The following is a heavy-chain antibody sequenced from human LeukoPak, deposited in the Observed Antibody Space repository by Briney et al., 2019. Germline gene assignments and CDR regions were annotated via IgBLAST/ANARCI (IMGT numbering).Heavy chain of an antibody. Sequence: ASVKVSCKVSGYTLTELSIHWVRQAPGKGLEWMGGFDPEDGETIYAQKFQGRVTMTEDTSTDTAYMELSSLRSEDTAVYYCATVGNLGGDLMSDYWGQGTLVTVSS. CDR1: GYTLTELS. CDR3: ATVGNLGGDLMSDY. D-gene: IGHD4-17*01. J-gene: IGHJ4*02. V-gene: IGHV1-24*01. CDR2: FDPEDGET.